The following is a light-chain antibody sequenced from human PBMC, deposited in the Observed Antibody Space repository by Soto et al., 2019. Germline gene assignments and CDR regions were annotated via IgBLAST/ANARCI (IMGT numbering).Light chain of an antibody. V-gene: IGLV2-14*01. Sequence: QSVLTQPASVSGSPGQSITISCTGTSSDVGGYNYVSWYQQHPGKAPKLMIYDVSNRPSGVSNRFSGSKSANTASLTISGLQAEDEADYYCSSYTSSSTLFGTGTKVTVL. CDR1: SSDVGGYNY. J-gene: IGLJ1*01. CDR3: SSYTSSSTL. CDR2: DVS.